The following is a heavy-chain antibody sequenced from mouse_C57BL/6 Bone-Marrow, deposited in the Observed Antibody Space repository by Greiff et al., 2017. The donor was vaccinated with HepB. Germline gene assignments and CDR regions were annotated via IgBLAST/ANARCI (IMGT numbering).Heavy chain of an antibody. Sequence: DVHLVESGGGLVKPGGSLKLSCAASGFTFSSYAMSWVRQTPEKRLEWVATISDGGSYTYYPDNVKGRFTISRDNAKNNLYLQMSHLKSEDTAMYYCARDYREGYFDYWGQGTTLTVSS. J-gene: IGHJ2*01. D-gene: IGHD5-5*01. CDR1: GFTFSSYA. V-gene: IGHV5-4*01. CDR2: ISDGGSYT. CDR3: ARDYREGYFDY.